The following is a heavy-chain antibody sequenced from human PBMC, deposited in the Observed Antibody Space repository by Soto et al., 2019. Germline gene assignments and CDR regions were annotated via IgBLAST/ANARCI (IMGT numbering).Heavy chain of an antibody. V-gene: IGHV1-18*01. CDR3: ARDGGRSSSWFAFDI. CDR2: ISAYNGNT. J-gene: IGHJ3*02. Sequence: ASVKVSCKASGYTFTSYGISWVRQAPGQGLEWMGWISAYNGNTNYAQKLQGRVTMTTDTSTSTAYTELRSLRSDDTAVYYCARDGGRSSSWFAFDIWGQGTMVTVSS. D-gene: IGHD6-13*01. CDR1: GYTFTSYG.